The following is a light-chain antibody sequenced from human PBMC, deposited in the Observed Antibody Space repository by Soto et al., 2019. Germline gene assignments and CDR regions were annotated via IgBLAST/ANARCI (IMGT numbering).Light chain of an antibody. J-gene: IGKJ1*01. V-gene: IGKV3-20*01. CDR2: GGS. Sequence: EIVLTQSPGTLSLSPGDSATLSCRASRSFKSSYLAWYQQKPGQAPKLLIHGGSTRATGISDRFSGSGSGTDFTLTISRLEPEDFAVYYCQLYRTFGQGTKVDIK. CDR1: RSFKSSY. CDR3: QLYRT.